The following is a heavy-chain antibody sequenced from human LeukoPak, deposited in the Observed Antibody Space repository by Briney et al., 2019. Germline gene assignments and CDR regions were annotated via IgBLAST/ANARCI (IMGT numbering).Heavy chain of an antibody. D-gene: IGHD6-13*01. J-gene: IGHJ4*02. CDR1: GGSISSYY. Sequence: SETLSLTGSVSGGSISSYYWSWIRQPAGKGLEWIGRIYTSGSTNYNPSLKSRVTMSIDMSKNQFSLKLSSVTAADTAVYYCARRGSSWYFDYWGQGTLVTVSS. CDR2: IYTSGST. CDR3: ARRGSSWYFDY. V-gene: IGHV4-4*07.